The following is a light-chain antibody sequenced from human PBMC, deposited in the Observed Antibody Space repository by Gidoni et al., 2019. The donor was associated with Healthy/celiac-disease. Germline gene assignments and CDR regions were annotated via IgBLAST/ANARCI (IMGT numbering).Light chain of an antibody. CDR1: QSIGSW. J-gene: IGKJ2*03. CDR3: QQYNSS. Sequence: DIQMTQSPSTLSASVGDRVTMTCRASQSIGSWLAWYQQKPGKAPKLLIYKASTLESGVPSRFSGGASGTEFTLTISSLQPDDFATYYCQQYNSSFGQGTKLEIK. CDR2: KAS. V-gene: IGKV1-5*03.